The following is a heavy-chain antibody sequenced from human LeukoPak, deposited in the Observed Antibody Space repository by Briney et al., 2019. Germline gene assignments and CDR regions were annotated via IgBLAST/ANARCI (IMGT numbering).Heavy chain of an antibody. Sequence: ASVKVSCKASGYTFTSYDINWVRQATGQGLEWMGWRNPNSGNTGYAQKFQGRVTMNRNTSISTAYMELSSLRSEDTAVYYCARLYYDSSGYYLVDYWGQGTLVTVSS. J-gene: IGHJ4*02. CDR3: ARLYYDSSGYYLVDY. CDR2: RNPNSGNT. V-gene: IGHV1-8*01. D-gene: IGHD3-22*01. CDR1: GYTFTSYD.